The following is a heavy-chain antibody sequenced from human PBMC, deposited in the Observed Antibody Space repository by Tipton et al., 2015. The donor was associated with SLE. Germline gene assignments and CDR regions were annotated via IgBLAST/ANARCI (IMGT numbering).Heavy chain of an antibody. J-gene: IGHJ4*01. V-gene: IGHV4-39*01. CDR2: IYYSGST. Sequence: TLSLTCTVSGGSISSSSYYWGWIRQPPGKGLEWIGSIYYSGSTYYSPSLKSRVTISVDTSKNQFSLKLSSVTAADTAVYYCARRGATVVVPAAVVFDYWGHGTLVTVSS. CDR3: ARRGATVVVPAAVVFDY. D-gene: IGHD2-2*01. CDR1: GGSISSSSYY.